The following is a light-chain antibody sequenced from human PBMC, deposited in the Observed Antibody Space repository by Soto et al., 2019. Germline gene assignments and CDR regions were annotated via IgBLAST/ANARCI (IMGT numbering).Light chain of an antibody. CDR1: QSVISY. V-gene: IGKV3D-15*01. CDR2: GAS. Sequence: EIVLSQSPGTLSLSPGEIATLYFSASQSVISYYLAWYQQKPGQAPRLLIYGASRRATDIPARFSGSGSGTEFTLTITSLQSEDFAVYYCQQYNNWPRTFGQGTKVDIK. J-gene: IGKJ1*01. CDR3: QQYNNWPRT.